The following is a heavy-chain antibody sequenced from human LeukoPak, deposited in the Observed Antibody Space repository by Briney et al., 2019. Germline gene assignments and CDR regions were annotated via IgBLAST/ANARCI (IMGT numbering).Heavy chain of an antibody. Sequence: SETLSLTCAVYGGSFSGYYWSWIRQPPGKGLEWIGSIYHSGSTYYNPSLKSRVTISVDTSKNQFSLKLSSVTAADTAVYYCARVRFLEWLLSTYNWFDPWGQGTLVTVSS. V-gene: IGHV4-34*01. CDR1: GGSFSGYY. D-gene: IGHD3-3*01. J-gene: IGHJ5*02. CDR2: IYHSGST. CDR3: ARVRFLEWLLSTYNWFDP.